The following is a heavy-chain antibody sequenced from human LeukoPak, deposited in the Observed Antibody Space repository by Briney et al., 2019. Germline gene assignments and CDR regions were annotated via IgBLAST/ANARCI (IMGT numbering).Heavy chain of an antibody. D-gene: IGHD6-13*01. J-gene: IGHJ4*02. CDR2: IYYSGST. CDR3: ARMEEAAAGVDY. Sequence: SETLSLTCTVSGGSISSYYWSWIRQPPGKGLEWIGYIYYSGSTNYNPSLKSRVTISVDTSKNQFSLKLSSVTAADTAVYYCARMEEAAAGVDYWGQGTLVTVSS. CDR1: GGSISSYY. V-gene: IGHV4-59*08.